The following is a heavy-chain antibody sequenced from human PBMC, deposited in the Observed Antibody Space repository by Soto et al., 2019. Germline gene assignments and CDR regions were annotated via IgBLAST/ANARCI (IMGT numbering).Heavy chain of an antibody. J-gene: IGHJ6*02. CDR2: ISSSSSTI. D-gene: IGHD2-2*01. V-gene: IGHV3-48*02. CDR3: ARDEIVVVPAAILGGMDV. Sequence: PGGSLRLSCAASGFTFSSYSMNWVRQAPGKGLEWVSYISSSSSTIYYADSVKGRFTISRDNAKNSLYLQMNSLRDEDTAVYYCARDEIVVVPAAILGGMDVWGQGTTVTVSS. CDR1: GFTFSSYS.